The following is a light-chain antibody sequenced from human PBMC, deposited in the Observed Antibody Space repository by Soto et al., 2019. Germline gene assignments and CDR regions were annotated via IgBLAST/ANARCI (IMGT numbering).Light chain of an antibody. CDR2: AAS. CDR3: QQRSNWPFT. Sequence: EIVLTQSPGTLSLSPGERATFSCRASQSVSNSSLAWYHQKPGQAPRLLLFAASRRATGIPDTFSGSGSGTNFTLTISRLEPEDFAVYYCQQRSNWPFTFGQGTRLEIK. J-gene: IGKJ5*01. CDR1: QSVSNSS. V-gene: IGKV3D-20*02.